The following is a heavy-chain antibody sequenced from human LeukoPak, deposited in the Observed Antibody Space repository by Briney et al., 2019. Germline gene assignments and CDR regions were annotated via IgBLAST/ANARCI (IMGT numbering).Heavy chain of an antibody. CDR1: GYTLTNYA. V-gene: IGHV7-4-1*02. D-gene: IGHD2-2*01. Sequence: ASVKVSCKASGYTLTNYALNWVRQAPGQGLEWMGWINTNTGNPTYAQGFTGRFVFSLDTSVNTAYLQISSLKAEDTAIYYCARVQGYCSTTSCYPHYWGQGTLVTVSS. J-gene: IGHJ4*02. CDR3: ARVQGYCSTTSCYPHY. CDR2: INTNTGNP.